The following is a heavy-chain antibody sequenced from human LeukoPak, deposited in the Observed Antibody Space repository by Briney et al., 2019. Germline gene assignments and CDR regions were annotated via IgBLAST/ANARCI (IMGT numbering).Heavy chain of an antibody. Sequence: SETLSLTCTVSGGSISSSSYYWGWIRQPPEKGLEWIGEIHPRGSTNYNPSLKSRVTISIDKFNNQFSLKLSPVTAGDTAVYYCARAGIYWNPGDYWGQGALVIVSS. CDR1: GGSISSSSYY. D-gene: IGHD1-1*01. V-gene: IGHV4-39*07. CDR2: IHPRGST. CDR3: ARAGIYWNPGDY. J-gene: IGHJ4*02.